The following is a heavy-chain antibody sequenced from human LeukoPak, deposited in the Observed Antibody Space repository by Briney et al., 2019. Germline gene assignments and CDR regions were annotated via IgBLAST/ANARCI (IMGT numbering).Heavy chain of an antibody. D-gene: IGHD2-8*01. V-gene: IGHV1-69*13. CDR1: GGTFSSYA. CDR3: ARGGTLMSYFQH. Sequence: ASVKVSCKASGGTFSSYAISWVRQAPGQGLEWMGGIIPIFGTANYAQKFRGRVTITADESTSTAYMELSSLRSEDTAVYYCARGGTLMSYFQHWGQGTLVTVSS. J-gene: IGHJ1*01. CDR2: IIPIFGTA.